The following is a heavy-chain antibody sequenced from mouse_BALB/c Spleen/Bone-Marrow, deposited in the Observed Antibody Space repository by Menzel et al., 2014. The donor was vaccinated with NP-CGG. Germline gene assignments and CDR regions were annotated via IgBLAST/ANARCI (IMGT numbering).Heavy chain of an antibody. J-gene: IGHJ3*01. CDR1: GFTFSDYY. Sequence: DVKLVESGGGLVKPGGSLKLSCAASGFTFSDYYMSWIRQTPEKRLEWVASISDGGTYSYYPDSVKGRFTVSRDNAKNILYLQMSILKSEDTAMYYCARHGDHKYACFAYWGQGTLVTVSA. V-gene: IGHV5-4*02. D-gene: IGHD2-14*01. CDR2: ISDGGTYS. CDR3: ARHGDHKYACFAY.